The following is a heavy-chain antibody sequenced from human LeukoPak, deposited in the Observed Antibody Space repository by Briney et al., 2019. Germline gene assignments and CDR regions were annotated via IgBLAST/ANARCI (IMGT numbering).Heavy chain of an antibody. CDR3: ARGSVWLLDY. Sequence: GGSLRLSCAASGFTFSSYGMHWVRQAPGKGLEWVAFIRYDGSNKYYADSVKGRFTISRDNSKNTLYLQMNSLSSEDTAVYYCARGSVWLLDYCGQGTLVAVSS. CDR2: IRYDGSNK. V-gene: IGHV3-30*02. J-gene: IGHJ4*02. CDR1: GFTFSSYG. D-gene: IGHD5/OR15-5a*01.